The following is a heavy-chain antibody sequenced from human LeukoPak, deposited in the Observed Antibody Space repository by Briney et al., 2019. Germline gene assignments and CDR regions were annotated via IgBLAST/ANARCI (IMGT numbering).Heavy chain of an antibody. CDR3: ARQERGYRGYYYYYYMDV. V-gene: IGHV4-4*07. D-gene: IGHD6-13*01. CDR2: IYTSGST. CDR1: GGSISSYY. J-gene: IGHJ6*03. Sequence: SETLSLTCTVSGGSISSYYWSWIRQPAGKGLEWIGRIYTSGSTNYNPSLKSRVTISVDTSKNQFSLKLSSVTAADTAVYYCARQERGYRGYYYYYYMDVWGKGTTVTISS.